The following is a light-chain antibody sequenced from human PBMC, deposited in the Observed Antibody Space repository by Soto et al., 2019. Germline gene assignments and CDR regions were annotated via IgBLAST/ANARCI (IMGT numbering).Light chain of an antibody. Sequence: QSVLTQPASVSGSPGQSITISCTGTSSDVGRYDLVSWYQHHPGHAPKLIIAEVNKRPSGVSNRFSGSKSGNTASLTISGLQADDEADYHCCSFAGTSTVVFGTGTRSPS. CDR2: EVN. J-gene: IGLJ1*01. V-gene: IGLV2-23*02. CDR3: CSFAGTSTVV. CDR1: SSDVGRYDL.